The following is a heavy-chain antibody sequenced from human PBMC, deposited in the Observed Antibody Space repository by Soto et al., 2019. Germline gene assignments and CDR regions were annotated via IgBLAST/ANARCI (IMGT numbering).Heavy chain of an antibody. CDR1: RFTFSSYA. J-gene: IGHJ4*02. CDR3: SKSGDGY. Sequence: EVQLLPSGGGLVQPGGSLRLSCAASRFTFSSYAMTWVRQAPGKGLEWVSSITSDGVNTYYADSMKGRFTISRDNSKNTVYLQINSLRAEDTAVYYCSKSGDGYWGQGTLVTVSS. D-gene: IGHD3-10*01. CDR2: ITSDGVNT. V-gene: IGHV3-23*01.